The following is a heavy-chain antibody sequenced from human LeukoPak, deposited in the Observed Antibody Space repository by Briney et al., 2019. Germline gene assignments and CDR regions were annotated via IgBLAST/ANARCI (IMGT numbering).Heavy chain of an antibody. CDR3: TRDSGTYNWLDP. CDR2: IDKEKNSYATAS. J-gene: IGHJ5*02. D-gene: IGHD1-26*01. CDR1: GFTFSGSA. V-gene: IGHV3-73*01. Sequence: SGGSLRLSCATSGFTFSGSAIHWVRQSFGKGLEWIGHIDKEKNSYATASAYAVSVEGRFTVSRDDSKNMAFLQMSGLKTEDTALCFCTRDSGTYNWLDPWGQGTLVTVSS.